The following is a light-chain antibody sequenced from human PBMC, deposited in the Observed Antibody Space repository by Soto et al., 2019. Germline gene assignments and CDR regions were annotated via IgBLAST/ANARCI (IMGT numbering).Light chain of an antibody. V-gene: IGLV2-14*01. Sequence: QSALTQPASASGSPGQSITISCTGTSSDVGGYNYVSWYQQHPGQPPKLMIYNVNTRPSGVSNRFSGSKSGNTAPLTISGRQAEDEADYYCSSYTSSMSFGGGTKLTVL. CDR3: SSYTSSMS. CDR1: SSDVGGYNY. CDR2: NVN. J-gene: IGLJ2*01.